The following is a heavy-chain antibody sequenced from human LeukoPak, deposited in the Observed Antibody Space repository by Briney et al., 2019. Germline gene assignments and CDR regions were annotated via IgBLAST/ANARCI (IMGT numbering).Heavy chain of an antibody. CDR3: ARSLWPEDY. CDR1: GFTFSSYW. V-gene: IGHV3-7*01. J-gene: IGHJ4*02. CDR2: IKQDGSEK. Sequence: GGSLRLSCAASGFTFSSYWMSWVRQAPGKGLEWVADIKQDGSEKNYVDSVKGRFTISRDNAKTSLYLQMNSLRAEDTAVYYCARSLWPEDYWGQGTLVTVSS. D-gene: IGHD5-18*01.